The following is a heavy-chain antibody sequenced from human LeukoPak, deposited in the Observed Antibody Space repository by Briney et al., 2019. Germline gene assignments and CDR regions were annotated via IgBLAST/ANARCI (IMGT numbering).Heavy chain of an antibody. CDR1: GFTFNIYW. V-gene: IGHV3-74*01. J-gene: IGHJ4*02. D-gene: IGHD3-22*01. Sequence: PGESLRLSCAASGFTFNIYWMHWVRQAPGKGLVWVSRINSDGSGTIYADSVKGRFTISRDNAKNTLYLQMNSLRAEDTAVYYCARLSSGYSQFDYWGQGTPVTVSS. CDR3: ARLSSGYSQFDY. CDR2: INSDGSGT.